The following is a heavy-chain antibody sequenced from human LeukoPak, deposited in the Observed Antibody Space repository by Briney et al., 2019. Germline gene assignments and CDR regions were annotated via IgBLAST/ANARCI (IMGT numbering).Heavy chain of an antibody. CDR1: GFTFSSYA. CDR3: AKSRSSEARAGSNY. D-gene: IGHD6-6*01. V-gene: IGHV3-23*01. CDR2: ISGSGDST. Sequence: GGSLRLSCAASGFTFSSYAMSWVRQAPGKGLEWVSSISGSGDSTNYADSVKGRFTISRDNSKNTLYLQLNSLRAEDTAVYYCAKSRSSEARAGSNYWGQGTLVTVSS. J-gene: IGHJ4*02.